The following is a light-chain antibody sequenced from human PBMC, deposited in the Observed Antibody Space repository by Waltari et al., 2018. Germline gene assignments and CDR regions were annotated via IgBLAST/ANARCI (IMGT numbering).Light chain of an antibody. CDR2: GAS. J-gene: IGKJ4*01. CDR3: QQYATSPEA. CDR1: QSVTNNY. Sequence: EIVLTQSPGTLSLSPGERATLSCRASQSVTNNYLAWYQQKPGQAPRLLIYGASTRATGIPDRFRGSGSGTDFTLTISRLKPEDFAAYYCQQYATSPEAFGGGTKVDIK. V-gene: IGKV3-20*01.